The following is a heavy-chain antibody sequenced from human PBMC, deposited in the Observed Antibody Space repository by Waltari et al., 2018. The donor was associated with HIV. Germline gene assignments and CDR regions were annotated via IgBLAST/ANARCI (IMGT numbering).Heavy chain of an antibody. CDR1: GGSISSSSYY. J-gene: IGHJ3*02. CDR2: IDYSGST. CDR3: ARNYYDSGGAFDI. D-gene: IGHD3-22*01. Sequence: QLQLQESGPGLVKPSETLSLPCTVSGGSISSSSYYWGWIRQPPGKGLGWIGSIDYSGSTHYNPSLKSRVTISVDTSKNQFSLKLSSVTAADTAVYYCARNYYDSGGAFDIWGQGTMVTVSS. V-gene: IGHV4-39*01.